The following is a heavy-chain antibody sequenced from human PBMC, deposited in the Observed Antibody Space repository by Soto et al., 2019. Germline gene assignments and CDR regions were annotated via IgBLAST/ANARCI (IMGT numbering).Heavy chain of an antibody. CDR1: GGSISSYY. J-gene: IGHJ6*03. D-gene: IGHD2-2*02. CDR3: ARGTGVPNVVVVPAAIGSYYYMDV. V-gene: IGHV4-59*01. Sequence: SQTLSLTCTVSGGSISSYYWSWIRQPPGKGLEWIGYIYYSGSTNYNPSLKSRVTISVDTSKNQFSLKLSSVTAADTAVYYCARGTGVPNVVVVPAAIGSYYYMDVWGKGTTVTVSS. CDR2: IYYSGST.